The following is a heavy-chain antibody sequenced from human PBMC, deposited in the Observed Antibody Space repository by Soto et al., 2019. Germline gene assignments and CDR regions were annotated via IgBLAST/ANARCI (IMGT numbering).Heavy chain of an antibody. J-gene: IGHJ4*02. CDR2: IIPIFGTA. D-gene: IGHD3-22*01. CDR3: ARHFFGDYDSSGPKYCFGY. Sequence: SVKVSCKASGGTFSSYAISWVRQAPGQGLEWMGGIIPIFGTANYAQKFQGRVTITADESTSTAYMELSSLRSEDTAVYYCARHFFGDYDSSGPKYCFGYWGQGTLVTVSS. CDR1: GGTFSSYA. V-gene: IGHV1-69*13.